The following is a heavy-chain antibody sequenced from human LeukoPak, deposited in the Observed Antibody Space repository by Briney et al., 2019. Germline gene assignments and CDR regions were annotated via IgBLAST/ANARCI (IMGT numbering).Heavy chain of an antibody. V-gene: IGHV3-20*01. J-gene: IGHJ4*02. D-gene: IGHD3-22*01. CDR2: INWNGGSS. CDR1: GFTFVDYG. CDR3: ARASHYDSSGYSHD. Sequence: GGSLRLSCSAPGFTFVDYGMSWVPQAPGKVLEWVPGINWNGGSSGYADSVKGRFTISRDNAKNSVYLQRNSLGAEETALYHCARASHYDSSGYSHDWGQGSLVTVSS.